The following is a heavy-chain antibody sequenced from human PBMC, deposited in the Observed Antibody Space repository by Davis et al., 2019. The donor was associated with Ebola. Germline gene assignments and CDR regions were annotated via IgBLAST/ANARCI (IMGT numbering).Heavy chain of an antibody. CDR1: GYTFTSYG. J-gene: IGHJ4*02. CDR3: ARVGYNGYDYDY. CDR2: ISTYNGNT. D-gene: IGHD5-12*01. V-gene: IGHV1-18*01. Sequence: AASVKVSCKASGYTFTSYGISWVRQAPGQGLEWMGWISTYNGNTFYSQKFQGRVTMTTDTSTSTAYMELRSLRSDDTAVYYCARVGYNGYDYDYWGQGTLVTVSS.